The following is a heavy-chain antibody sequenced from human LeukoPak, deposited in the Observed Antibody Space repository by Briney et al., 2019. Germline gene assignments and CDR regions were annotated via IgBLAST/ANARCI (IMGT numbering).Heavy chain of an antibody. CDR1: GGSFSGYY. V-gene: IGHV4-34*01. CDR2: INHSGST. CDR3: TRGDTLYSSGWAYYFDY. D-gene: IGHD6-19*01. J-gene: IGHJ4*02. Sequence: KPSETLSLTCAVYGGSFSGYYWSWIRQPPGKGLEWIGEINHSGSTNYNPSLKSRVTISVDTSKNQFSLKLSSVTAADTAVYYCTRGDTLYSSGWAYYFDYWGQGTLVTVSS.